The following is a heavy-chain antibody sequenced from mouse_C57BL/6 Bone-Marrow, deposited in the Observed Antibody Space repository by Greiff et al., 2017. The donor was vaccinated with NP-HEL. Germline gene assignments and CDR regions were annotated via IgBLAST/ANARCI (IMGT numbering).Heavy chain of an antibody. Sequence: EVMLVESEGGLVQPGSSMKLSCTASGFTFSDYYMAWVRQVPDKGLEWVANINYDGSSTYYLDSLTSRFIISRDHARTLLYLQLRSLKSEDTATYYCAREGGLRRRTYAMEYWGQGTSVTGSS. J-gene: IGHJ4*01. CDR3: AREGGLRRRTYAMEY. V-gene: IGHV5-16*01. CDR1: GFTFSDYY. D-gene: IGHD2-12*01. CDR2: INYDGSST.